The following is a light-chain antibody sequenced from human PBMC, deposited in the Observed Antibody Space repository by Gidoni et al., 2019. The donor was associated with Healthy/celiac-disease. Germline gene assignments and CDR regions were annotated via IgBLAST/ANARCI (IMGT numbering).Light chain of an antibody. J-gene: IGKJ2*01. CDR1: QSISTY. V-gene: IGKV1-39*01. Sequence: DIQMTQSPSSLSASVGDRVTITCRASQSISTYLNWHQQKPGKAPKVLIYAASSLQSGVPSRFSGSGSGTDFTLTISSLQPEDFATYYCQQSYSTPYTFXQXTKLXIK. CDR3: QQSYSTPYT. CDR2: AAS.